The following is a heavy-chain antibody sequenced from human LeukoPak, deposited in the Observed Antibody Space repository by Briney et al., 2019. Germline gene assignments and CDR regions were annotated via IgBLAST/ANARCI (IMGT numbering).Heavy chain of an antibody. V-gene: IGHV1-2*02. CDR1: GYTFTGYY. Sequence: ASVKVSCKTSGYTFTGYYMHWVRQAPGQGLEWMGWINPNSGGTNYAQKFQGRVTMTRDTSISTAYMELSRLRSDDTAVYYCARDPNYYDSSGLGYWGQGTLVTVSS. CDR2: INPNSGGT. J-gene: IGHJ4*02. D-gene: IGHD3-22*01. CDR3: ARDPNYYDSSGLGY.